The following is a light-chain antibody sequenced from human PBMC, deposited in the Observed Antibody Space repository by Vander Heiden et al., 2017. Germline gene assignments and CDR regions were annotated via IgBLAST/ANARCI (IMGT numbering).Light chain of an antibody. CDR3: QSYDSSNLWV. J-gene: IGLJ3*02. V-gene: IGLV6-57*01. CDR2: EDN. CDR1: SGSIASNY. Sequence: NFMLPQPHSVSESPGQPVAISCTRSSGSIASNYVQLYQQRPGSSPTTVIYEDNQRPSGVPDRFSGSIDSSSNSASLTISGLKTEDEADYYCQSYDSSNLWVFGGGTKLTVL.